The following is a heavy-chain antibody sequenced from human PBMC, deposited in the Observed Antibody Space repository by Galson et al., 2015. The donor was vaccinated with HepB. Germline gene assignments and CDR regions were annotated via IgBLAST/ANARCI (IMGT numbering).Heavy chain of an antibody. CDR3: AKGRGMILESWFFDY. Sequence: SLRLSCAASGFSFSIYAMNWVRQAPGKGLEWVSTIDNDVVTAFYADSVKGRFTISRDNSKNTVYLQMNNLRGEDTAVYYCAKGRGMILESWFFDYWAREPRSPSPQ. D-gene: IGHD3-16*01. J-gene: IGHJ4*02. V-gene: IGHV3-23*01. CDR1: GFSFSIYA. CDR2: IDNDVVTA.